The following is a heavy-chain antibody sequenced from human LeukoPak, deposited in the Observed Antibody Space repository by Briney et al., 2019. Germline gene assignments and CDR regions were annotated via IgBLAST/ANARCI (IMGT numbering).Heavy chain of an antibody. V-gene: IGHV3-23*01. J-gene: IGHJ4*02. Sequence: GGSLRLSCAASGFTFSNYAITWIRQAPGKGLEWVSEISGSGESTYYGDSVKSRFTISRDNSKNTLYLQMNSLRAGDTAVYYCAREHWDFDYWGQGTLVTVSS. D-gene: IGHD7-27*01. CDR2: ISGSGEST. CDR3: AREHWDFDY. CDR1: GFTFSNYA.